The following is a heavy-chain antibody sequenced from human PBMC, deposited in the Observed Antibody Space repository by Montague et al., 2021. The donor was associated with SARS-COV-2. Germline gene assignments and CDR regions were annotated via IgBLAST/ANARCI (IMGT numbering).Heavy chain of an antibody. CDR3: ARFTSTGSGSDYIFDY. Sequence: SETLSLTCTVSGGGSISSSHWWSWVRQPPGKGLEWIGEIYHDGSTNYNPSLKSRLTISVDKSKNQFSLKLSSVTAADTAVYYCARFTSTGSGSDYIFDYWAQGTLVTVPP. CDR1: GGGSISSSHW. V-gene: IGHV4-4*02. D-gene: IGHD1-26*01. CDR2: IYHDGST. J-gene: IGHJ4*02.